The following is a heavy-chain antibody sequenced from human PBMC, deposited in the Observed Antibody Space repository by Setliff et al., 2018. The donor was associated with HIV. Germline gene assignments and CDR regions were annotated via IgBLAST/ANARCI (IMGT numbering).Heavy chain of an antibody. J-gene: IGHJ4*02. CDR2: IKKDGSEK. V-gene: IGHV3-7*03. D-gene: IGHD6-13*01. Sequence: PGGSLRLSCAASGFTFSSHWMSWVRQAPGKGLEWVANIKKDGSEKYYVDSVKGRFTISRDNAKNSLYLQMNSLRAEDTAVYFCAKTIAALDYWGPGTLVTVSS. CDR1: GFTFSSHW. CDR3: AKTIAALDY.